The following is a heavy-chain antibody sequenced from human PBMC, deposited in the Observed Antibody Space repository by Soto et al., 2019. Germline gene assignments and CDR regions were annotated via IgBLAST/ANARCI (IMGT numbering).Heavy chain of an antibody. Sequence: SVKVSFKASGGTFSSYAISWVRQAPGQGLEWMGGIIPIFGTANYAQKFQGRVTITADESTSTAYMELSSLRSEDTAVYYCARGGVAEGNWFDPWGQGTLVTVSS. V-gene: IGHV1-69*13. CDR3: ARGGVAEGNWFDP. J-gene: IGHJ5*02. CDR1: GGTFSSYA. D-gene: IGHD6-19*01. CDR2: IIPIFGTA.